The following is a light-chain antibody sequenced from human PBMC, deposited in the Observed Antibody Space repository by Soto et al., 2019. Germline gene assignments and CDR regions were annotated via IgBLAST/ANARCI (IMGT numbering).Light chain of an antibody. Sequence: DLVMTQSPLSLPVTPGEPASISCRSSQSLLYSNGYNYLDWYLQKPGQSPQLLIYLGSSRASGVPDRFSASGSGTDFTLEISRVEAEDVGVYYCMQALHTLITFGHGTRLEIK. CDR1: QSLLYSNGYNY. CDR2: LGS. V-gene: IGKV2-28*01. J-gene: IGKJ5*01. CDR3: MQALHTLIT.